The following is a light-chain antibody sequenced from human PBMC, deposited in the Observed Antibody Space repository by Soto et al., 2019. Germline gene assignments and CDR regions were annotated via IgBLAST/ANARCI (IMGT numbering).Light chain of an antibody. Sequence: DIQMTQSPSTLSASVGDRVIITCRASQSISSWLAWYQQKPGKAPKLLIYKASSLESGVPSRFSGSGYGTEFTLTISSLQPDDFATYYCQQYNSYWTFGQGTKVEIK. J-gene: IGKJ1*01. V-gene: IGKV1-5*03. CDR2: KAS. CDR1: QSISSW. CDR3: QQYNSYWT.